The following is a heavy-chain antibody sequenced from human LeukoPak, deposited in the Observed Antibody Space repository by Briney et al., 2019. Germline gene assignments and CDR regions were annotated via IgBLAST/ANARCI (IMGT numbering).Heavy chain of an antibody. CDR2: INHSGST. D-gene: IGHD6-13*01. V-gene: IGHV4-34*01. Sequence: SETLSLTCAVYGGSFSGYYWSWIRQPPGKGLEWIGEINHSGSTNYKPSLKSRVTMSVNTSKNQFSLKASSMTAADTAVYYCARGLPYSSSWLSWFDPWGQGTLVTVSS. J-gene: IGHJ5*02. CDR3: ARGLPYSSSWLSWFDP. CDR1: GGSFSGYY.